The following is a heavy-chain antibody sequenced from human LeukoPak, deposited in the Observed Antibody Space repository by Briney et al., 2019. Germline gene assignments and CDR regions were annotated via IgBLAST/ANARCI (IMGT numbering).Heavy chain of an antibody. J-gene: IGHJ6*02. D-gene: IGHD6-19*01. V-gene: IGHV4-39*01. CDR1: GGSVASTGCY. CDR3: GRHVGNGWDYHYGLDV. CDR2: AYYTGEI. Sequence: KPSETLSLTCTVSGGSVASTGCYWGWIRQSPGKGLEWIGSAYYTGEIYSTPSLKSRLTISVDTSKNQFALTLTSVTAADTAVYYCGRHVGNGWDYHYGLDVWGQGTTVTVSS.